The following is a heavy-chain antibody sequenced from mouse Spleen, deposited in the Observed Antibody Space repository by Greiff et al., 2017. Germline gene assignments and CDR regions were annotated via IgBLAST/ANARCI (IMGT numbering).Heavy chain of an antibody. CDR1: GYTFTSYW. J-gene: IGHJ4*01. Sequence: QVQLQQSGAELVKPGASVKMSCKASGYTFTSYWITWVKQRPGQGLEWIGDIYPGSGSTNYNEKFKSKATLTVDTSSSTAYMQLSSLTSEDSAVYYCARGGITTVVANSYYAMDYWGQGTSVTVSS. D-gene: IGHD1-1*01. CDR3: ARGGITTVVANSYYAMDY. CDR2: IYPGSGST. V-gene: IGHV1-55*01.